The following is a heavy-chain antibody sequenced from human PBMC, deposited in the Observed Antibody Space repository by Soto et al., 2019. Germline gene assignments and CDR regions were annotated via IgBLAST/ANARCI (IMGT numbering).Heavy chain of an antibody. CDR1: GGSFSGYY. D-gene: IGHD3-10*01. V-gene: IGHV4-34*01. CDR2: INHSGST. Sequence: QVQLQQWGAGLLKPSETLSLTCAVYGGSFSGYYWSWIRQPPGKGLEWFGEINHSGSTNYNPSLKSRDPIAXXTXKXXFALNLSSVTAADTAVYYCERGSIWFRGVPNWFDPWGQGTLVTVSS. CDR3: ERGSIWFRGVPNWFDP. J-gene: IGHJ5*02.